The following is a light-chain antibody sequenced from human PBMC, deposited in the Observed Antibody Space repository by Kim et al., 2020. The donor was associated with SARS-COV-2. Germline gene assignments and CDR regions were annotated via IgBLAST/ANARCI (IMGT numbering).Light chain of an antibody. CDR1: QGISSY. CDR2: AAS. J-gene: IGKJ4*01. V-gene: IGKV1-9*01. CDR3: QQLNSYPLT. Sequence: IQLTQSPSSLSASVGDRVIITCRASQGISSYLAWYQQKPGKAPKLLIYAASTLQSGVPSRFSGSGSGKDFTLTINSLQPEDFATYYCQQLNSYPLTFGGGTKVDIK.